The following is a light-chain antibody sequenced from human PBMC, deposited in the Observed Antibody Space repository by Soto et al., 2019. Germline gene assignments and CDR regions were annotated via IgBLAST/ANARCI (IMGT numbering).Light chain of an antibody. V-gene: IGKV1-9*01. CDR2: AAS. CDR3: QQVNSYPIT. CDR1: QGISSY. Sequence: DIQLTQSPSFLSASLGDRVTITCRASQGISSYLAWYQQKPGNVPKLLIYAASTLQSGVPSRFSGSGFGTQFTLTISSLQPEDFATYYCQQVNSYPITFGQGTRLE. J-gene: IGKJ5*01.